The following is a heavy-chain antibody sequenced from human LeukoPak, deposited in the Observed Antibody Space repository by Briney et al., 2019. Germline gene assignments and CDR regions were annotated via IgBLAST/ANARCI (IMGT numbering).Heavy chain of an antibody. J-gene: IGHJ2*01. Sequence: SETLSLTCTVSGGFISSYYWSWIRQPPGKGLEWIGYIYYSRTTEYNPSLKSRVTISADTSKNQLSLKLNSVTAADTAVYYCVRRQWELQYFDLWGRGTLVAVSS. CDR1: GGFISSYY. CDR2: IYYSRTT. CDR3: VRRQWELQYFDL. V-gene: IGHV4-59*01. D-gene: IGHD1-26*01.